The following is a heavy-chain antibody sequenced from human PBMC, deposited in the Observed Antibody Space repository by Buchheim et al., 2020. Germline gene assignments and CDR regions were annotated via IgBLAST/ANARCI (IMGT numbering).Heavy chain of an antibody. CDR2: LGIDGSDP. Sequence: EVQLVESGGGLVQPGGSLRLSCAASGFTFSIYWMHWVRQAPGKGLVWVSRLGIDGSDPDYADSVWGRFTISRDNAKSTLFLQMNGLRDEDTAVYYCVRGTSPGGNTGVADYWGQGTL. J-gene: IGHJ4*02. V-gene: IGHV3-74*01. CDR3: VRGTSPGGNTGVADY. CDR1: GFTFSIYW. D-gene: IGHD3-16*01.